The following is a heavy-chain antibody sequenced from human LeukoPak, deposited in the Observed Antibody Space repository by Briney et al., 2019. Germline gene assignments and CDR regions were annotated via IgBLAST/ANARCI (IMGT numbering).Heavy chain of an antibody. CDR1: GFIFTVYS. J-gene: IGHJ4*02. Sequence: GGSLRLSCVGSGFIFTVYSLHCVRHDPEERLMRVSRFNGDATGANYADSLRGRISVSRDNAKSTLFLEMSSLTVEDTGIYCRTAGASYCTGDCFWAGGQGTLVTVSS. CDR3: TAGASYCTGDCFWA. D-gene: IGHD2-21*02. CDR2: FNGDATGA. V-gene: IGHV3-74*01.